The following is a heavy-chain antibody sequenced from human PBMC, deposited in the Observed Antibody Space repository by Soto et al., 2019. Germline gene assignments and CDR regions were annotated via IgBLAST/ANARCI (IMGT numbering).Heavy chain of an antibody. CDR2: ISSSSSYT. D-gene: IGHD2-15*01. Sequence: GGSLRLSCAASGFTFSDYYMSWIRQAPGKGLEWVSYISSSSSYTNYADSVKGRFTISRDNAKNSLYLQMNSLRAEDTAVYYCARLGCGGSCYRRGFDYWGQGTLVTVSS. V-gene: IGHV3-11*06. J-gene: IGHJ4*02. CDR3: ARLGCGGSCYRRGFDY. CDR1: GFTFSDYY.